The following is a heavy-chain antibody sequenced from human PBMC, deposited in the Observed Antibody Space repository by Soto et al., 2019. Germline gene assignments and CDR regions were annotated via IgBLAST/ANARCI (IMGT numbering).Heavy chain of an antibody. CDR2: IYYSGST. V-gene: IGHV4-39*01. D-gene: IGHD3-16*01. Sequence: PSETLSLTCTVSGGSISSSSYYWGWIRQPPGKGLEWIGSIYYSGSTYYNPSLKSRVTISVDTSKNQFSLKLSSVTAADTAVYYCARLRSIYDYVWGSPSYGMDVWGQGTTVTVS. CDR3: ARLRSIYDYVWGSPSYGMDV. J-gene: IGHJ6*02. CDR1: GGSISSSSYY.